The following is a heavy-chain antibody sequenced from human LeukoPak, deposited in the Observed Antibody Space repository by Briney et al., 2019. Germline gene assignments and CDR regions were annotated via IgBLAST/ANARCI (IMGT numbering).Heavy chain of an antibody. CDR2: VYYSGNT. CDR1: GASLSTYY. CDR3: ASHPDYYYYYMDV. J-gene: IGHJ6*03. Sequence: PSETLSLTCTVSGASLSTYYWSWIRQPPGKGLVWIGYVYYSGNTNYNPSLESRVTISIDTSKNQFSLKLSSVTAADTAVYYCASHPDYYYYYMDVWGKGTTVTVSS. V-gene: IGHV4-59*01.